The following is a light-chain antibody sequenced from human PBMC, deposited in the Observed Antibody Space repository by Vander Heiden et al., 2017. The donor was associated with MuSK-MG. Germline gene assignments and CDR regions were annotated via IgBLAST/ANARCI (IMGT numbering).Light chain of an antibody. V-gene: IGLV1-44*01. CDR3: ASWDDSRNAFV. Sequence: QSVLTQPPSASETPGQRVTISCSCGSSNIGSNTVNWYHQCPGAAPKLLIYTNGHRRSGVPDRFSGSKSGTSASLAISGLQAEDEADYYCASWDDSRNAFVFGTGTKVTVL. J-gene: IGLJ1*01. CDR1: SSNIGSNT. CDR2: TNG.